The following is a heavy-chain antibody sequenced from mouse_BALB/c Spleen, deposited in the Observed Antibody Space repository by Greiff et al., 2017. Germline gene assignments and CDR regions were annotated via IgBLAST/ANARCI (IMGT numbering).Heavy chain of an antibody. Sequence: QVQLQQSGPGLVQPSQSLSITCTVSGFSLTSYGVHWVRQSPGKGLEWLGVIWSGGSTDYNAAFISRLSISKDNSKSQVFFKMNSLQANDTAIYYCAREGYGNYAWFAYWGQGTLVTVSA. CDR2: IWSGGST. CDR1: GFSLTSYG. D-gene: IGHD2-10*02. V-gene: IGHV2-2*02. J-gene: IGHJ3*01. CDR3: AREGYGNYAWFAY.